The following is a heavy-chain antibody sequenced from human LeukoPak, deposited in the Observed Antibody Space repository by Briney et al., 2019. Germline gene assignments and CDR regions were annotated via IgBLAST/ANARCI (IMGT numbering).Heavy chain of an antibody. J-gene: IGHJ4*02. CDR2: IYYSGST. D-gene: IGHD2-15*01. CDR1: GGSISSSSHY. V-gene: IGHV4-39*01. Sequence: SETLSLTCTVSGGSISSSSHYWGWIRQPPGKGLEWIGSIYYSGSTYYNPSLKSRVTISVDTSKNQFSLKLSSVTAADTAVYYCARRRSVVGFDYWGQGTLVTVSS. CDR3: ARRRSVVGFDY.